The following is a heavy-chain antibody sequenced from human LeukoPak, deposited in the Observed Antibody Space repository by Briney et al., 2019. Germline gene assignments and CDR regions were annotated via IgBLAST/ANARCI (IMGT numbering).Heavy chain of an antibody. Sequence: GGSLRLSCAAFGFTFSSYSMNWVRQAPGKGLEWVSSISISSSYIYYADSVKGRFTISRDNSKNTLYLQMNSLRAEDTAVYYCAKDLAYSSSWYRFDYWGQGTLVTVSS. D-gene: IGHD6-13*01. CDR2: ISISSSYI. CDR1: GFTFSSYS. V-gene: IGHV3-21*04. CDR3: AKDLAYSSSWYRFDY. J-gene: IGHJ4*02.